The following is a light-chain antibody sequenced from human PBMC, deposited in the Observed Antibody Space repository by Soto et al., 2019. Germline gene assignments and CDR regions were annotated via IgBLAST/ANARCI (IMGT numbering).Light chain of an antibody. V-gene: IGKV3-20*01. CDR1: QSVHSNF. CDR2: GAS. CDR3: HQYGASPLT. Sequence: EIVLAQSPGTLSLSPGERATLSCRASQSVHSNFLARYQHKPGQAPRLLIYGASSRATGIPDRFSGSVSGRDFTLTISRLEPEYFVVYYCHQYGASPLTFGGGTKVEIK. J-gene: IGKJ4*01.